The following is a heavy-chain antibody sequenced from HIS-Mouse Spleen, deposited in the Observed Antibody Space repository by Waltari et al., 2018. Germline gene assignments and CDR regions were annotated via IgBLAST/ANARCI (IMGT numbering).Heavy chain of an antibody. CDR1: GFSLSNARMG. D-gene: IGHD1-7*01. Sequence: QVTLKESGPVLVKPTETLTLTCTVSGFSLSNARMGASWIRQPPGKALEWHAHIFSNNEKNYSKSLKGRLTISKDTSKSQVVLTMTNMDPVDTATYYCARANWDYSNGFDPWGQGTLVTVS. CDR2: IFSNNEK. V-gene: IGHV2-26*01. J-gene: IGHJ5*02. CDR3: ARANWDYSNGFDP.